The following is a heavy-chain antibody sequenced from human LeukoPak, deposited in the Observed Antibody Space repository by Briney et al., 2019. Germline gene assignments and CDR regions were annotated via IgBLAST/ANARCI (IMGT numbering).Heavy chain of an antibody. V-gene: IGHV4-34*01. CDR1: GGSFSGYY. CDR2: INHSGST. D-gene: IGHD3-3*01. Sequence: SETLSLTCAVYGGSFSGYYWSWIRQPPGKGLEWIGEINHSGSTNYNPSLKSRVTISVDTSKNQFSLKLSSVTAADTAVYYCASTYYDFWSGYYVFPFDYWGQGTLVTVSS. CDR3: ASTYYDFWSGYYVFPFDY. J-gene: IGHJ4*02.